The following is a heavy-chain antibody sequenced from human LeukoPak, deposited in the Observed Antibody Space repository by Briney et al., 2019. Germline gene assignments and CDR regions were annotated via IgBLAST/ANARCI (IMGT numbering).Heavy chain of an antibody. Sequence: GGSLRLSCTASGFTFSSYWMHWVRQAPGKGLEWVSAISGSGGSTYYADSVKGRFTISRDNSKNTLYLQMNSLRAEDTAVYYCAKPYGDYVDWGQGTLVTVSS. CDR3: AKPYGDYVD. V-gene: IGHV3-23*01. J-gene: IGHJ4*02. D-gene: IGHD4-17*01. CDR2: ISGSGGST. CDR1: GFTFSSYW.